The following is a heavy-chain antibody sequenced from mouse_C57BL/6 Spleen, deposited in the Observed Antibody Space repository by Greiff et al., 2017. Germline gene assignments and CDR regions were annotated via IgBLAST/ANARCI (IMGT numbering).Heavy chain of an antibody. CDR1: GFTFSDYY. Sequence: EVMLVESGGGLVQPGGSLKLSCAASGFTFSDYYMYWVRQTPEKRLEWVAYISNGGGSTYYPDTVKGRFTISRDNAKNTLYLQMSRLKSEDTAMYYCARRWYGNYWYFDVWGTGTTVTVSS. V-gene: IGHV5-12*01. D-gene: IGHD2-10*02. CDR2: ISNGGGST. CDR3: ARRWYGNYWYFDV. J-gene: IGHJ1*03.